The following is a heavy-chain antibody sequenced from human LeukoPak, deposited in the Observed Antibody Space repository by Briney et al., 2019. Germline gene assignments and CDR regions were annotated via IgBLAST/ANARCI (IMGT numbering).Heavy chain of an antibody. CDR3: AREAITNRTVV. CDR2: IYYSGST. D-gene: IGHD4-23*01. J-gene: IGHJ4*02. CDR1: GGSISTYY. Sequence: PSETLSLTCPVSGGSISTYYWSWIRQPPGKGLEWIGYIYYSGSTNCNPSLKSRVTISVDTSKNQFSLKLSSVTAADTAVYYCAREAITNRTVVWGQGTLVTVSS. V-gene: IGHV4-59*01.